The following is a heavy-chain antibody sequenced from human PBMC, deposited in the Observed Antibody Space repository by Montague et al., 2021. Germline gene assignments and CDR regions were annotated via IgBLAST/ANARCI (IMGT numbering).Heavy chain of an antibody. V-gene: IGHV1-18*01. D-gene: IGHD6-19*01. J-gene: IGHJ4*02. CDR3: ASSFGSGSYYYFDY. Sequence: SVKVSCKASGYTFISYGISWVRQAPGQGLEWKGWISAYNGNTNYAQKLQGRVTMTTDTSTSTAYMELSSLRSDDTAVYYCASSFGSGSYYYFDYWGQGTLVTVSS. CDR2: ISAYNGNT. CDR1: GYTFISYG.